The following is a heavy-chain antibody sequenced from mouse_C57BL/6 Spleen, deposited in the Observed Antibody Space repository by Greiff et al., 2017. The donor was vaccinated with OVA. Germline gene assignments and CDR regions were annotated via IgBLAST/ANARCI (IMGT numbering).Heavy chain of an antibody. D-gene: IGHD1-1*01. CDR1: GYSITSGYY. CDR3: AKGLRAMDY. J-gene: IGHJ4*01. CDR2: ISYDGSN. Sequence: EVQLQQSGPGLVQPSQSLSLTCSVTGYSITSGYYWNWIRQFPGNKLEWMGYISYDGSNNYNPSLKNRISITRDTSKNQFFLKLNSVTTEDTATYYCAKGLRAMDYWGQGTSVTVSS. V-gene: IGHV3-6*01.